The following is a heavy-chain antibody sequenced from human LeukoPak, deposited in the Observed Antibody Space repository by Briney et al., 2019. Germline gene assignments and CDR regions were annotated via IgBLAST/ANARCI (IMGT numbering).Heavy chain of an antibody. Sequence: SETLSLTCTVSGGSISSSTYYWGWIRQPPEKGLEWIGSIDYTGGTNYSPSLRSRVTMFVDTSKNQFSLKLSSVTAADTAVYYCARHGGTRITLVEVYYFDYWGQGNLVTVSS. V-gene: IGHV4-39*01. CDR3: ARHGGTRITLVEVYYFDY. D-gene: IGHD4-11*01. CDR1: GGSISSSTYY. J-gene: IGHJ4*02. CDR2: IDYTGGT.